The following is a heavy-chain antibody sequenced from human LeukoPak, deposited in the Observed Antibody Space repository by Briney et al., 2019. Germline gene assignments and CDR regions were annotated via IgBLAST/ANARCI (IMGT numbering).Heavy chain of an antibody. J-gene: IGHJ4*02. CDR1: GFTVSSNY. V-gene: IGHV3-53*01. CDR3: ARHTYTSGWQENPLDY. Sequence: PGGSLRLSCAASGFTVSSNYMSWVRQAPGKGLVWVSVIYSGGNTDYADSVKGRCTISRDNTKNTLYLQINSLRAEDTAVYYCARHTYTSGWQENPLDYRGQGTLVTVSS. CDR2: IYSGGNT. D-gene: IGHD6-25*01.